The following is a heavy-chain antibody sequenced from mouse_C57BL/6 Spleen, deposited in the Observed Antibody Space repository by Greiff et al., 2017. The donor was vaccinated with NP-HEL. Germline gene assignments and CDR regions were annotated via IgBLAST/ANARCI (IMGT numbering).Heavy chain of an antibody. Sequence: EVKLVESGEGLVKPGGSLKLSCAASGFTFSSYAMSWVRQTPEKRLEWVAYISSGGDYIYYADTVKGRFTISRDNARNTLYLQMSSLKSEDTAMYYCTRDSYYSNYAAMDYWGQGTSVTVSS. V-gene: IGHV5-9-1*02. CDR1: GFTFSSYA. CDR3: TRDSYYSNYAAMDY. J-gene: IGHJ4*01. CDR2: ISSGGDYI. D-gene: IGHD2-5*01.